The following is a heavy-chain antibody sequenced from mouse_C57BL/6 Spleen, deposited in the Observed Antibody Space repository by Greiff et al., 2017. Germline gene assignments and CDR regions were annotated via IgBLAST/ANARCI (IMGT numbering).Heavy chain of an antibody. CDR2: IDPETGGT. D-gene: IGHD1-1*01. CDR3: TRRCHYGSSYGNWYFDV. Sequence: QVQLQQSGAELVRPGASVTLSCKASGYTFTDYEMHWVKQTPVHGLEWIGAIDPETGGTAYNQKFKGKAILTADKSSSTAYMELRSLTSEDSAVYYCTRRCHYGSSYGNWYFDVWGTGTTVTVSS. V-gene: IGHV1-15*01. CDR1: GYTFTDYE. J-gene: IGHJ1*03.